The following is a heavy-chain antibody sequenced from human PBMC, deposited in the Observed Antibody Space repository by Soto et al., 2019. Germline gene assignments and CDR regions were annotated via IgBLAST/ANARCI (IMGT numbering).Heavy chain of an antibody. Sequence: ASVKVSCKASGYTFTSYGISWVRQAPGQGLEWMGWISAYNGNTNYAQKLQGRVTMTTDTSTSTAYMELRSLRSDDTAVYYCARDTRRTLRFASSDAFDIWGQGTMVTVSS. CDR1: GYTFTSYG. V-gene: IGHV1-18*01. J-gene: IGHJ3*02. CDR3: ARDTRRTLRFASSDAFDI. CDR2: ISAYNGNT. D-gene: IGHD5-12*01.